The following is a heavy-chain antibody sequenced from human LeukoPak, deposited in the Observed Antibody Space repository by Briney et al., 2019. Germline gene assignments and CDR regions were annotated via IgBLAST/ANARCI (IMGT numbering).Heavy chain of an antibody. D-gene: IGHD3-16*01. CDR2: IKEDGSEK. Sequence: GGSLRLPCAASGFTFSNYWLNWVRQAPGKGLEWVANIKEDGSEKYYVDSVKGRFTISRDNAKISLFLQMNSLRAEDTAVYYCARTLRGGGALDYWGQGTLVTVSS. CDR1: GFTFSNYW. V-gene: IGHV3-7*03. CDR3: ARTLRGGGALDY. J-gene: IGHJ4*02.